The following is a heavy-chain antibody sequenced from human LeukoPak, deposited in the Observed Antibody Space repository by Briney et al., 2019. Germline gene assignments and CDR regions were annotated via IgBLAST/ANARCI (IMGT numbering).Heavy chain of an antibody. J-gene: IGHJ5*02. V-gene: IGHV3-23*01. D-gene: IGHD3-3*01. CDR2: ISNNGGYT. CDR3: AKGVITIFGDWFDP. Sequence: GGSLRLSCAASGFTFSSSAMSWVRQAPGKGLEWVSAISNNGGYTYYADSVQGRFTISRDNSKSTLCLQMNSLRAEDTAVYYCAKGVITIFGDWFDPWGQGTLVTVSS. CDR1: GFTFSSSA.